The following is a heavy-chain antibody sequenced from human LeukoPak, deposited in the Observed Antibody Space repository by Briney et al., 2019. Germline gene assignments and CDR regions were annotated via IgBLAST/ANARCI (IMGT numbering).Heavy chain of an antibody. CDR3: ARNAPGGYYNSTTFFLVKFFQQ. Sequence: ASVNVRLRTSGYTFTGYYIHWVRQPPGQGLEWMGWINPQRGDTKFAQKFQGRVTMTRDTSISTAYMELSRLTSDDTALYYCARNAPGGYYNSTTFFLVKFFQQWGHGASFTVSS. CDR1: GYTFTGYY. CDR2: INPQRGDT. J-gene: IGHJ1*01. V-gene: IGHV1-2*02. D-gene: IGHD2/OR15-2a*01.